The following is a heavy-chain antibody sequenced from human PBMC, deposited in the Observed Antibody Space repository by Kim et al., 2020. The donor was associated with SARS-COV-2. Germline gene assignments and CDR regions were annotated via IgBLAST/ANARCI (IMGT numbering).Heavy chain of an antibody. V-gene: IGHV5-51*01. J-gene: IGHJ4*02. D-gene: IGHD3-9*01. Sequence: GESLKISCKGSGYSFATYWIGWVRQMPGKGLEWIGVVYPDDSDTTYSPSFEGHVTMSVDKSINAAYLQWSSLKASDTAIYYCARSCFGYDVLTGLFDFWGPETRVTVSS. CDR3: ARSCFGYDVLTGLFDF. CDR1: GYSFATYW. CDR2: VYPDDSDT.